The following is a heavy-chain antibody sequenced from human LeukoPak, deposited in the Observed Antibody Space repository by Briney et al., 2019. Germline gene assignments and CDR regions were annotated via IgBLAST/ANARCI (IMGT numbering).Heavy chain of an antibody. D-gene: IGHD3-22*01. CDR2: ISGSGGST. V-gene: IGHV3-23*01. Sequence: GGSLRLSCTASGFTFSTYAMSWVRQAPGEGLEWVSGISGSGGSTYYTDSVKGRFTISRDNSKNTLHLQMNSLRADDTAVYYCARGDTSAWDFDSWGQGILVTVSS. CDR1: GFTFSTYA. CDR3: ARGDTSAWDFDS. J-gene: IGHJ4*02.